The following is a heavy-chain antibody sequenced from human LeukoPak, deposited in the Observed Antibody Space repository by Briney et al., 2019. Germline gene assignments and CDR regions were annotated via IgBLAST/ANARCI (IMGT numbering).Heavy chain of an antibody. Sequence: GGSLRLSCAASGFTFSAYSMSWVRQAPGKGLEWVSYISPSSSTVYYADSVKGRFTISRDNAKTSLYLQMDSLRAEDTAVYYCARDRDFWFDPWGQGTLVTVSS. CDR2: ISPSSSTV. J-gene: IGHJ5*02. D-gene: IGHD3-3*01. V-gene: IGHV3-48*04. CDR3: ARDRDFWFDP. CDR1: GFTFSAYS.